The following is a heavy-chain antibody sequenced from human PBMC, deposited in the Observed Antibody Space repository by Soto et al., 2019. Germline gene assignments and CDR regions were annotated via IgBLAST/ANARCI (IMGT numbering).Heavy chain of an antibody. CDR2: IDHSGSA. D-gene: IGHD7-27*01. V-gene: IGHV4-30-4*01. J-gene: IGHJ4*02. CDR3: AGELGTFYFDH. Sequence: QVQLQESGPGLVKPSQTLSLTCTVSAGSIRSGDYYWTWIRQPPGKGLEWIGYIDHSGSAYYNPSLKSRATISIDTSTNQFSLKMTSVTAADTAVYYCAGELGTFYFDHWGQGTLVNVSS. CDR1: AGSIRSGDYY.